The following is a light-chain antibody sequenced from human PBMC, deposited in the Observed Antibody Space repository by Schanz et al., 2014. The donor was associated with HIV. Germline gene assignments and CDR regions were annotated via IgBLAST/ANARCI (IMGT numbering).Light chain of an antibody. Sequence: DIQMTQSPSTLSASVGDRVTITCRASQSISDRLAWYQHKSGRAPKLLIYQESSLATGVPSRFRGSGSGTEFTLTISSLQPDDFATYYCQQSLSYSYTFGQGTKLEIK. CDR2: QES. V-gene: IGKV1-5*03. J-gene: IGKJ2*01. CDR1: QSISDR. CDR3: QQSLSYSYT.